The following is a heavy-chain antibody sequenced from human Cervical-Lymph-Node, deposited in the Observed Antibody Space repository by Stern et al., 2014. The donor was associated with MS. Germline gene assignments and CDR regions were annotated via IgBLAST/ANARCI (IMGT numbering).Heavy chain of an antibody. CDR2: ISSDGSNK. V-gene: IGHV3-30*04. J-gene: IGHJ5*02. CDR3: IIGLDDR. Sequence: VQLVQSGGGVVQPGMSLRLSCAASGFTFSSYPMHWARQAPGKGLEGLAIISSDGSNKYYADSVKGRFTISRDNSENTLYLQMNSLRDEDTAVYYCIIGLDDRWGQGTLVTVSS. CDR1: GFTFSSYP. D-gene: IGHD6-19*01.